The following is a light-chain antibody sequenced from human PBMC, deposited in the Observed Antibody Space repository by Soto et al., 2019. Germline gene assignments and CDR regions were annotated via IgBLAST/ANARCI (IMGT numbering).Light chain of an antibody. CDR3: QQRSNWPPLT. J-gene: IGKJ4*01. CDR1: QSVSSY. Sequence: EIVLTQSPATLSLSTGERATLSCRASQSVSSYLAWYQQKPGQAPRLLIYDASNRATGIPARFSGSGSGTDFTLTISSLEPEDFAVYYCQQRSNWPPLTFGGGTKVDNK. V-gene: IGKV3-11*01. CDR2: DAS.